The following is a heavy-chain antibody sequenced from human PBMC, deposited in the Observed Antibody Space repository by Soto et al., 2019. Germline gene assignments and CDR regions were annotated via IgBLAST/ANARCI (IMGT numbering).Heavy chain of an antibody. J-gene: IGHJ6*03. CDR3: ARVASGWYYYYYYMDV. D-gene: IGHD6-19*01. V-gene: IGHV1-18*01. CDR1: GYTLTSYG. CDR2: ISAYNGNT. Sequence: ASVKVSCKASGYTLTSYGISWVRQAPGQGLEWMGWISAYNGNTNYAQKLQGRVTMTTDTSTSTAYMELRSLRSDDTAVYYCARVASGWYYYYYYMDVWGKGTTVTVSS.